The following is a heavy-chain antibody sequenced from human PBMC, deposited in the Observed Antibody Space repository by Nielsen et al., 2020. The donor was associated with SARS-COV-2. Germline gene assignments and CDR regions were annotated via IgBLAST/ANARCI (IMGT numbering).Heavy chain of an antibody. CDR2: IYHRGST. D-gene: IGHD3-9*01. CDR1: GGSVTNNFYY. CDR3: ARMYYDILTGYSAGAFDI. Sequence: SETLSLTCTVSGGSVTNNFYYWGWIRQPPGKGLEWIGEIYHRGSTNYSPSLKTRVTISVDTSKNQFSLKLSSVTAADTAVYYCARMYYDILTGYSAGAFDIWGQGTMVTVSS. V-gene: IGHV4-39*07. J-gene: IGHJ3*02.